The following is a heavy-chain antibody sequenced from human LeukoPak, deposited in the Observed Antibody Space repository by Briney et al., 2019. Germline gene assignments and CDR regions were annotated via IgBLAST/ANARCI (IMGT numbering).Heavy chain of an antibody. CDR3: ATTSYGDYLDAFDI. Sequence: SETLSLTCTVSGGSISSSSYYWGWIRQPPGRGLEWIGSIYYSGSTYYNPSLKSRVTISVDTSKNQYSLKLSSVTAADTAVYYCATTSYGDYLDAFDIWGQGTMVTVSS. J-gene: IGHJ3*02. CDR2: IYYSGST. CDR1: GGSISSSSYY. D-gene: IGHD4-17*01. V-gene: IGHV4-39*01.